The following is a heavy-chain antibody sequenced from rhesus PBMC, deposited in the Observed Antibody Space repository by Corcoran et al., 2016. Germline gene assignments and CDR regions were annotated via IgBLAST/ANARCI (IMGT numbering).Heavy chain of an antibody. V-gene: IGHV5-20*01. CDR1: GYSFTSYW. CDR3: AKDRVLSIVDS. CDR2: NDPSESDT. D-gene: IGHD2-15*01. J-gene: IGHJ6*01. Sequence: VQLVQSGAELKRPGESLKIYCKTYGYSFTSYWISWVRQMPGKGLAWMGANDPSESDTRDNPSFQGQVTISADQSISTAYLQWSRMMASDTATYYCAKDRVLSIVDSWGQGVVVTGSS.